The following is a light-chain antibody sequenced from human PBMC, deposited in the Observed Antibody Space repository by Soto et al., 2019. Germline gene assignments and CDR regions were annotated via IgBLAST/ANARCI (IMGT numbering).Light chain of an antibody. J-gene: IGKJ1*01. CDR1: QSIGGW. Sequence: DIQMTQSPSALSASVGDRVTITCRASQSIGGWLAWYQQKAGKAPKVLIYATSTLQSGDPSRFSGSGSGTQFTLTISSLQPDDSATYYCQQYNTWWTFGQGTKVEIK. CDR3: QQYNTWWT. V-gene: IGKV1-5*03. CDR2: ATS.